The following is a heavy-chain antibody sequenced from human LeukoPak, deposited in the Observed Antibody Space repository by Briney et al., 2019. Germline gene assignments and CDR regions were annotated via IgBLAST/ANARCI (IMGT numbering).Heavy chain of an antibody. CDR1: GGSFSGYY. D-gene: IGHD2-15*01. V-gene: IGHV4-34*01. CDR3: ARVRGLGYCSGGSCPPPYYFDY. J-gene: IGHJ4*02. CDR2: IHHSGST. Sequence: SETLSLTCAVYGGSFSGYYWSWIRQPPGKGLEWIGEIHHSGSTNYNPSLKSRVTISVDTSKNQFSLTLSSVTAADTAVYYCARVRGLGYCSGGSCPPPYYFDYWGQGTLVTVSS.